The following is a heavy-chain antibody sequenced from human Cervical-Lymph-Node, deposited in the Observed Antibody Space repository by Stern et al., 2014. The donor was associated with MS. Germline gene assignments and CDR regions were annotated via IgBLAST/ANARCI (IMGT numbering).Heavy chain of an antibody. V-gene: IGHV3-23*04. CDR3: AKSTDYYDSSGYARAEYFQH. CDR2: ISGSGGST. J-gene: IGHJ1*01. D-gene: IGHD3-22*01. Sequence: EVQLVESGGGLVQPGGPLRLSCAASGFTFSSYAMSWVRQAPGKGLERVSAISGSGGSTYYADSVKGRFTISRDNSKNTLYLQMNSLRAEDTAVYYCAKSTDYYDSSGYARAEYFQHWGQGTLVTVSS. CDR1: GFTFSSYA.